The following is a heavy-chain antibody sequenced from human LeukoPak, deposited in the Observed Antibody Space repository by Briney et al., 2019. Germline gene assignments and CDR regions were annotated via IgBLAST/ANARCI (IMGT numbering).Heavy chain of an antibody. CDR1: GFTFSTYT. D-gene: IGHD2-2*01. CDR2: ISSSSSYI. V-gene: IGHV3-21*01. CDR3: ARDALAAGYRLEWYYFDY. Sequence: GGSLRLSCAASGFTFSTYTMNWVRQAPGKGLEWVSSISSSSSYIYYADSVKGRFTIARDNAKNSLYLQMNSLRAEDTAVYYCARDALAAGYRLEWYYFDYWGQGTLVTVSS. J-gene: IGHJ4*02.